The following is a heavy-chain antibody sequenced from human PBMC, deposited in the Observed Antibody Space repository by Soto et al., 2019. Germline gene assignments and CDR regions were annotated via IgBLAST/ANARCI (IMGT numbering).Heavy chain of an antibody. CDR2: ISYDGSNK. Sequence: GGSLRLSCAASGLTFSSYGMHWVRQAPGKGLEWVAVISYDGSNKYYADSVKGRFAISRDNSKNTLYVQMNSLRPEDTAVYYCVIYSSSSVPYWGQGTLVTVSS. V-gene: IGHV3-30*03. CDR1: GLTFSSYG. CDR3: VIYSSSSVPY. D-gene: IGHD6-13*01. J-gene: IGHJ4*02.